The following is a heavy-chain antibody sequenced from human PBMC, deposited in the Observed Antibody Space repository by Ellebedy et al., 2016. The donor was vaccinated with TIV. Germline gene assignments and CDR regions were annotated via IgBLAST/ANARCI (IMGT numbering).Heavy chain of an antibody. V-gene: IGHV4-59*08. CDR1: GDSISSYY. CDR2: IYYSGTT. CDR3: ARSYSYNSRDAFDI. J-gene: IGHJ3*02. Sequence: GSLRLXXTVSGDSISSYYWSWIRQPPGKALEWLGHIYYSGTTNYNPSLKSRVTISVDTSRNQLSLKLSSVTAADTAVYYCARSYSYNSRDAFDIWGQGTMVTVSS. D-gene: IGHD3-22*01.